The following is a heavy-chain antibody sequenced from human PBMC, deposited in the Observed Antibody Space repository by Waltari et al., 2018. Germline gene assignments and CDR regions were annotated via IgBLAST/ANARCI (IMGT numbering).Heavy chain of an antibody. CDR3: ARDGGRMVRGVIIPGGFDY. CDR1: GGSISSGDYY. D-gene: IGHD3-10*01. V-gene: IGHV4-30-4*08. Sequence: QVQLQESGPGLVKPSQTLSLTCTVSGGSISSGDYYWSWIRQPPGKGLEWIGYLYYSGGTYYNPSLKSRVTISVDTSKNQFSLKLSSVTAADTAVYYCARDGGRMVRGVIIPGGFDYWGQGTLVTVSS. CDR2: LYYSGGT. J-gene: IGHJ4*02.